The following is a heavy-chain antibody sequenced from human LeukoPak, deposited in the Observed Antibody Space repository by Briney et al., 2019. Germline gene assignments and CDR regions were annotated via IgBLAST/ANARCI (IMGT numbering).Heavy chain of an antibody. CDR1: GFAFSSYW. CDR2: INGDGTIT. J-gene: IGHJ4*02. V-gene: IGHV3-74*03. Sequence: GGSLRLSCATSGFAFSSYWMLWVRQAPGKGLVWVSRINGDGTITTYADSLKGRFTIFRTNTKNILYLQMNNLRAEDTAIYYCSRSQFDYWGQGILVTVSS. CDR3: SRSQFDY.